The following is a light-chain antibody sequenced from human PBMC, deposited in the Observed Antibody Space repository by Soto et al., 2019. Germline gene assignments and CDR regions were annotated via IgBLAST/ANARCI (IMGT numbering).Light chain of an antibody. CDR3: QSYNSYLWT. V-gene: IGKV1-5*01. CDR2: DAS. CDR1: QRISSW. Sequence: DIQMTQSPSTLSAFVGDRVTSTSRASQRISSWLAWYQQKPGKVPKLLIHDASSLESGVPSRFSGSGSGTEFTLTISSLQPDDFATYYCQSYNSYLWTFGQGTKVDIK. J-gene: IGKJ1*01.